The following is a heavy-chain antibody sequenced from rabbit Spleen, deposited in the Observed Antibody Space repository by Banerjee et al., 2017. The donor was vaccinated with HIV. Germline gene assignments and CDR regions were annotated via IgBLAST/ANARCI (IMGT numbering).Heavy chain of an antibody. CDR3: ARSGGDIYDFKL. CDR1: GFSFSSSYW. V-gene: IGHV1S45*01. D-gene: IGHD2-1*01. CDR2: ILTGGGNT. Sequence: QEQLEESGGDLVKPEGSLTLTCTASGFSFSSSYWICWVRQAPGKGLEWIGCILTGGGNTYYANWAKGRFTISKTSSTTVTLQMTSLTVADTATYFCARSGGDIYDFKLWGPGTLVTVS. J-gene: IGHJ4*01.